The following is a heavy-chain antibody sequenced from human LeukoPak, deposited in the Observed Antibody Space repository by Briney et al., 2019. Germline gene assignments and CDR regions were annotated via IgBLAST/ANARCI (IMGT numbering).Heavy chain of an antibody. CDR1: GFTFSTYA. D-gene: IGHD1-26*01. CDR3: AKEDRVGDTIYFYHSYGMDV. Sequence: GGSLRLSYAASGFTFSTYAMNWVRQAPGKGLEWLSIIRGTGDSAYDADSVNGRLTICRDNSKNTFFLQMNSLRAEDTAVYYCAKEDRVGDTIYFYHSYGMDVWGQGTTVTVS. CDR2: IRGTGDSA. J-gene: IGHJ6*02. V-gene: IGHV3-23*01.